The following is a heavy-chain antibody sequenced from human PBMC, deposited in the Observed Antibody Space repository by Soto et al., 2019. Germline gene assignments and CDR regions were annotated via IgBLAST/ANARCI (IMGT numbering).Heavy chain of an antibody. D-gene: IGHD3-10*01. J-gene: IGHJ6*02. CDR3: STDVGLYGLDI. V-gene: IGHV3-15*01. Sequence: EVQLVESGGGLVKAGESLRLSCAASGLSFTTAWMSWVRQAPGKGLEWVGRIKSETDGGTTDYAAPVKGRFTISRDDSRNTLYQQMNSMKTEDTAKYYCSTDVGLYGLDIWGHGTTVTVSS. CDR1: GLSFTTAW. CDR2: IKSETDGGTT.